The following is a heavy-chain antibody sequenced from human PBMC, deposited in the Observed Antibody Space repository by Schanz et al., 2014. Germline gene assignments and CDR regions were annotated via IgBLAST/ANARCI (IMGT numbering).Heavy chain of an antibody. CDR3: ARDYYDILTGYPYDTFDI. Sequence: QVQLVQSGAEVKKPGASVKVSCKAFGYSFTSYYIHWVRQAPGQGLEWMATINPSGGSTSFAQKFQGRVTMTRATSTSTVNMELTSLRSEDTAVYYCARDYYDILTGYPYDTFDIWGQGTMVTVSS. J-gene: IGHJ3*02. CDR1: GYSFTSYY. D-gene: IGHD3-9*01. V-gene: IGHV1-46*01. CDR2: INPSGGST.